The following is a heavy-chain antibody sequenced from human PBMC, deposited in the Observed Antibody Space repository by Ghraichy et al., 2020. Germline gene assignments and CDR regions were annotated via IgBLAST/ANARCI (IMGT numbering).Heavy chain of an antibody. CDR3: AREVSYYYGLDT. CDR2: IYDSGST. D-gene: IGHD3-10*01. J-gene: IGHJ5*02. CDR1: GGSITNYY. V-gene: IGHV4-59*01. Sequence: SETLSLTCTVSGGSITNYYWSWIRQPPGKGLEWIGYIYDSGSTNYNPSLKSRVTISIDTSKKQFSLKLSSVTAADTAMYYCAREVSYYYGLDTWGQGTLVTVSS.